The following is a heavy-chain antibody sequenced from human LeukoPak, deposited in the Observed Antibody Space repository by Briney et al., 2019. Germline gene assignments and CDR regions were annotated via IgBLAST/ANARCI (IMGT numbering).Heavy chain of an antibody. CDR2: IKQDGSKK. V-gene: IGHV3-7*04. CDR3: TRVGYIDEGIDY. Sequence: VRQXPGKGLXWXANIKQDGSKKSYVDSVKGRFTISRDNAKNSLYLQMNSLRAEDTAIYYCTRVGYIDEGIDYWGQGTLVTVSS. D-gene: IGHD5-24*01. J-gene: IGHJ4*02.